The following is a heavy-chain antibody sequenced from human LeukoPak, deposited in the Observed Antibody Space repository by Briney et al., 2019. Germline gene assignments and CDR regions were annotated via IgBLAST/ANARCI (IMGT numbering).Heavy chain of an antibody. D-gene: IGHD6-19*01. CDR2: ISSNGGST. V-gene: IGHV3-64*01. CDR1: GFTFSSYA. CDR3: ASGPQQWPSDYFDY. Sequence: GGSLRLSCAASGFTFSSYAMHWVRQAPGKGLEYVSAISSNGGSTYYANSVKGRFTISRDNSKNTLYLQMGSLRAEDMAVYYCASGPQQWPSDYFDYWGQGTLVTVSS. J-gene: IGHJ4*02.